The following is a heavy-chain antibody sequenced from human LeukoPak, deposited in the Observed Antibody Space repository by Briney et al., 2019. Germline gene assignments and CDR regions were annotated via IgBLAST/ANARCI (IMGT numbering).Heavy chain of an antibody. V-gene: IGHV4-34*01. CDR3: ARAGSIAVPLI. CDR1: GGSFSGYY. Sequence: SETLSLTCAVHGGSFSGYYWSWIRQPPGKGLEWIGEINHSGSTNYNPSLKSRVTISVDTSKNQFSLKLSSVTAADTAVYYCARAGSIAVPLIWGQGTMVTVSS. D-gene: IGHD6-19*01. CDR2: INHSGST. J-gene: IGHJ3*02.